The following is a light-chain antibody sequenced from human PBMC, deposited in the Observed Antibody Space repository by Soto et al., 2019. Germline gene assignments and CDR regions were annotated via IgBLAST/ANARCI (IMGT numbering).Light chain of an antibody. Sequence: QSVLTQPASVSGSPGQSITISFTGTSSDVGGYNFVSRYQHHPGTPPKLIIYEVIHRPSGVSNRFSGSKSAITASLTISGLQVEDEADYFCSSYSSTTTREVFGTGTKVTVL. CDR3: SSYSSTTTREV. CDR2: EVI. J-gene: IGLJ1*01. CDR1: SSDVGGYNF. V-gene: IGLV2-14*01.